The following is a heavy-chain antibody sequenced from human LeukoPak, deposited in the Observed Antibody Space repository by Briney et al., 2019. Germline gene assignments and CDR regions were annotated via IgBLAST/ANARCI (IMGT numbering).Heavy chain of an antibody. D-gene: IGHD3-3*01. CDR2: IYYSGGT. J-gene: IGHJ5*02. V-gene: IGHV4-39*07. CDR1: GGSISSSNFY. Sequence: PSETLSLTCTVSGGSISSSNFYWGWIRQPPGKGLEWIGSIYYSGGTYYNPSLKSRVTISIDTSKNQFSLKLTSVTAADTALYYCARDWGRRNPDPLRFLEWLFSGFDPWGQGTLVTVSS. CDR3: ARDWGRRNPDPLRFLEWLFSGFDP.